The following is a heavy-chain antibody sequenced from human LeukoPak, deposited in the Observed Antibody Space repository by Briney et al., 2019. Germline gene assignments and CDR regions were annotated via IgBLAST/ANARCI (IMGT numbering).Heavy chain of an antibody. V-gene: IGHV3-21*01. CDR3: ARDLFPSNDYVWGSYRYPVDY. Sequence: GGSLRLSCAASGFTFSSYSMNWVRQAPGKGLEWVSSISSSSSYIYYADSVKGRFTISRDNAKSSLYLQMNSLRAEDTAVYYCARDLFPSNDYVWGSYRYPVDYWGQGTLVTVSS. CDR2: ISSSSSYI. CDR1: GFTFSSYS. J-gene: IGHJ4*02. D-gene: IGHD3-16*02.